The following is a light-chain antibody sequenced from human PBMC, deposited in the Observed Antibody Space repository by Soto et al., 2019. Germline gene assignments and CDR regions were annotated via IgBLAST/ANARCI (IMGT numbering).Light chain of an antibody. CDR2: EVS. Sequence: QSALTQPASVSGSPGQSIAISCTGTNNDIGIYNYVSWYQQHPGKAPKLIIYEVSKRPSGVSNRFSGSKSGNTASLTISGLQPDDEADYYCSSFTSSITLVFGVGTKLTVL. J-gene: IGLJ3*02. CDR1: NNDIGIYNY. CDR3: SSFTSSITLV. V-gene: IGLV2-14*01.